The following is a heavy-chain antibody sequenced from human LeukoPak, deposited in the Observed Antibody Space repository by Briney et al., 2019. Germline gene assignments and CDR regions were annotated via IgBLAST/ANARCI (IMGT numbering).Heavy chain of an antibody. CDR2: ISSSSSYI. Sequence: GGSLRLSCAASGFTFSSYSMNWVCQAPGKGLEWVSSISSSSSYIYYADSVQGRFTISRDPSKNTVYLQMNSLRGEDTAVYYCARGRIQLYGYWGQGTLVTVSS. J-gene: IGHJ4*02. CDR1: GFTFSSYS. D-gene: IGHD5-18*01. CDR3: ARGRIQLYGY. V-gene: IGHV3-21*04.